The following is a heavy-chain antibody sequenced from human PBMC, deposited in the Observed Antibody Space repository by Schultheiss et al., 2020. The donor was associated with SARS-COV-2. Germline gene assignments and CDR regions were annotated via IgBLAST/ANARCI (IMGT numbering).Heavy chain of an antibody. D-gene: IGHD2-21*02. CDR2: ISYDGSNK. J-gene: IGHJ4*02. CDR1: GFTFSSYG. V-gene: IGHV3-30*18. CDR3: AKSRGGDLVY. Sequence: GGSLKLSCAASGFTFSSYGMHWVRQAPGKGLEWVAVISYDGSNKYYADSVKGRFTISRDNSKNTLYLQMNSLRAEDTAVYYCAKSRGGDLVYWGQGTLFTVAS.